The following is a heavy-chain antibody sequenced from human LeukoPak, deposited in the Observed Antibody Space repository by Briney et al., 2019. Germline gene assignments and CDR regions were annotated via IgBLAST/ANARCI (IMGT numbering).Heavy chain of an antibody. D-gene: IGHD3-10*01. CDR2: INPSGGST. V-gene: IGHV1-46*01. CDR1: GYTFTSYY. CDR3: ARVTYYYGSGSYPWFDP. J-gene: IGHJ5*02. Sequence: GASVKVSCKASGYTFTSYYMHWVRQAPGQGLEWMGIINPSGGSTSYAQKFQGRVTMTRDMSTSTVYMELSSLRSEDTAVYYCARVTYYYGSGSYPWFDPWGQGTLVTVPS.